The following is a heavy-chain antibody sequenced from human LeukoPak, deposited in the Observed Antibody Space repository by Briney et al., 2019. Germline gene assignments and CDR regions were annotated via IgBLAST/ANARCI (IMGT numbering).Heavy chain of an antibody. CDR2: INHNGNVN. V-gene: IGHV3-7*01. CDR1: GFTFSSYW. CDR3: VRDNGGEHL. D-gene: IGHD3-16*01. Sequence: GGSLRLSCAASGFTFSSYWMNWARQAPGKGLEWVASINHNGNVNYYVDSVKGRFTISRDNAKNTLYLQMNSLRDDDTAVYYCVRDNGGEHLWGQGTLVTVSS. J-gene: IGHJ4*02.